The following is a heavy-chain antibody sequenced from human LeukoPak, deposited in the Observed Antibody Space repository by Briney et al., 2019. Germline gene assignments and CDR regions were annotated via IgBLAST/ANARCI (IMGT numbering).Heavy chain of an antibody. Sequence: ASVKVSCKASGYSFSNYDITWVRQAPGQGLEWMGGIIPIFGTASYAQELQGRVTITADKSTSTAYMELSSLRSEDTAVYFCARTRSKQQLDDAFDLWGRGTMVIVSS. V-gene: IGHV1-69*06. CDR2: IIPIFGTA. D-gene: IGHD6-13*01. CDR3: ARTRSKQQLDDAFDL. J-gene: IGHJ3*01. CDR1: GYSFSNYD.